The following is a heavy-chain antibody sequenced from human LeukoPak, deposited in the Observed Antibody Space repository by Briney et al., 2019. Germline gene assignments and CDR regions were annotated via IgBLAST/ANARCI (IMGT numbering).Heavy chain of an antibody. CDR3: AREAVAGTGYYYMDV. J-gene: IGHJ6*03. D-gene: IGHD6-19*01. Sequence: PGGSLRLSCAASGFTFSIYWMSWVRQAPRKGLEWVANIKQDGSEKYYVDSVKGRFTISRDNAKNSLYLQMNSLRAEDTAVYYCAREAVAGTGYYYMDVWGKGTTVTVSS. V-gene: IGHV3-7*01. CDR2: IKQDGSEK. CDR1: GFTFSIYW.